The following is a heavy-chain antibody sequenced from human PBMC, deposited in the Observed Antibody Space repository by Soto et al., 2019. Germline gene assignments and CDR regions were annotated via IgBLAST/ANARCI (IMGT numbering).Heavy chain of an antibody. V-gene: IGHV1-46*01. J-gene: IGHJ3*02. CDR1: GYAFTSYY. CDR2: INPSGGST. D-gene: IGHD4-17*01. CDR3: ARTKETDYGDYPTTVAFDI. Sequence: ASVKVSCKASGYAFTSYYMHWVRRAPGQGLEWMGIINPSGGSTSYAQKFQGRVTMTRDTSTSTVYMELSSLRSEDTAVYYCARTKETDYGDYPTTVAFDIWGQGTMVTVS.